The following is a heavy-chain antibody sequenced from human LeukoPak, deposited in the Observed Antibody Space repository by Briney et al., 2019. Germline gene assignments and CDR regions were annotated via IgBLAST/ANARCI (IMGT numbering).Heavy chain of an antibody. CDR2: INHNGNVN. D-gene: IGHD6-19*01. CDR3: AKDQWDSSGWYNPIYYFDY. Sequence: GGSLRLSCAASGFTFSSYWMNWARQAPGEGLEWVASINHNGNVNYYVDSVKGRFTISRDNAKNSLYLQMSNLRAEDTAVYYCAKDQWDSSGWYNPIYYFDYWGQGTLVTVSS. V-gene: IGHV3-7*03. CDR1: GFTFSSYW. J-gene: IGHJ4*02.